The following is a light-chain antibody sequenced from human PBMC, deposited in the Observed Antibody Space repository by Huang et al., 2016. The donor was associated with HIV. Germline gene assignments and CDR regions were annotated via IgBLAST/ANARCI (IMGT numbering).Light chain of an antibody. V-gene: IGKV3-11*01. J-gene: IGKJ2*01. CDR2: STS. CDR3: QLRQDWPPLT. CDR1: QSVSTH. Sequence: EIVLTQSPATLSLSPGKRATLSCRTSQSVSTHLAWYQQKPGQAPRLLISSTSNRATGVPARFSGSGSGTDFTLTISSLEPEDFAVYYCQLRQDWPPLTFGQGTKLEIK.